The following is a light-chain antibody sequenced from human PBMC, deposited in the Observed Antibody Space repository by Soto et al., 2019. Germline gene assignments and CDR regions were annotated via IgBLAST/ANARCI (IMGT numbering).Light chain of an antibody. CDR1: QSVSRW. V-gene: IGKV1-5*03. J-gene: IGKJ1*01. CDR3: QQYNDNWT. Sequence: DIQMTQSPSTLSASVGDRVTITCRSSQSVSRWLAWYQQKPGKAPTLLIYKASTLESGVPSRFSGSGSGTEFTLAISSLQPDDSATYYCQQYNDNWTFGQGTKVEIK. CDR2: KAS.